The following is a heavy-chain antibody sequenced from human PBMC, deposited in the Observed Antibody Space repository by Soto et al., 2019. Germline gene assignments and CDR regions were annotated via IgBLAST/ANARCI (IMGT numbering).Heavy chain of an antibody. Sequence: EVQLLDSGGGLVQPGGSLRLSCAASGFTFSTYAMSWVRQAPGKGLEWVSTISGSGDSSYYATSVKGRFTISRDNSSNTLDLQMNSLRVEDTAVYYCAKGGEGSCSQTSCLYFSDSWGQGTLVTVSS. CDR1: GFTFSTYA. V-gene: IGHV3-23*01. J-gene: IGHJ4*02. CDR2: ISGSGDSS. D-gene: IGHD2-15*01. CDR3: AKGGEGSCSQTSCLYFSDS.